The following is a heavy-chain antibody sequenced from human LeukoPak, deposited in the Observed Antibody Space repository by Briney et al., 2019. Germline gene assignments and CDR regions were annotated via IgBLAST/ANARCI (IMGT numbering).Heavy chain of an antibody. Sequence: GSSVKVSCKASGGTFSSYAISWVRQAPGQGLEWMGGIIPIFGTANYAQKFQGRVTITADESTSTAYMELSSLRSEDTAVYYCARGAEQQLLAYWFDPWGQGTLVTVSS. CDR1: GGTFSSYA. D-gene: IGHD6-13*01. CDR2: IIPIFGTA. V-gene: IGHV1-69*01. J-gene: IGHJ5*02. CDR3: ARGAEQQLLAYWFDP.